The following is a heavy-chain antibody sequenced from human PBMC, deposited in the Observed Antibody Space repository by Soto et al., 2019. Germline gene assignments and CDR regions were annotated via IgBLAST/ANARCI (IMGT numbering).Heavy chain of an antibody. J-gene: IGHJ3*02. CDR3: KTGKTNGFDI. CDR1: GFTFSSYW. CDR2: IKSDGSST. D-gene: IGHD1-1*01. V-gene: IGHV3-74*01. Sequence: VGSLRLSCAASGFTFSSYWMHWVRQAPGKGLVWVSRIKSDGSSTNYADSVKGRFTISRDNAKNTLYLQMNSLRAEDTAVYYCKTGKTNGFDIWGQGTMVTVSS.